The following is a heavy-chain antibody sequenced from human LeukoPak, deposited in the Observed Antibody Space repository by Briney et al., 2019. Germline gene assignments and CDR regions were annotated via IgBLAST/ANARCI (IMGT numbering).Heavy chain of an antibody. J-gene: IGHJ1*01. CDR2: ISGSGGRA. V-gene: IGHV3-23*01. D-gene: IGHD3-10*01. CDR1: GFTFNSYG. Sequence: GGSLRLSCAASGFTFNSYGMNWVRQAPGKGLEWVSSISGSGGRAYYADSVKGRFTISRDNSKNTLYLQMNSLRAEDTAVYYCAKDEAQTPLYYYGSGTRGPFQHWGQGTLVTVSS. CDR3: AKDEAQTPLYYYGSGTRGPFQH.